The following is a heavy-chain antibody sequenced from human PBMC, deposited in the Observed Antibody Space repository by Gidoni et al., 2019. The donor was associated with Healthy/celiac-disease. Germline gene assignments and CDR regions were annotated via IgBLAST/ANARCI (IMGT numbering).Heavy chain of an antibody. Sequence: QVQLQQWGAGLLKPSETLSLTCAVYGGSFRGYYGSWIRQPPGKGLEWIGDINHSGSTNYNPSLTSRVTISVDTSKNQFSLQLSSVTAADTAVYYCAGAYCGGDCYPLEYYGMDVWGQGTTVTVSS. J-gene: IGHJ6*02. CDR1: GGSFRGYY. CDR3: AGAYCGGDCYPLEYYGMDV. V-gene: IGHV4-34*01. CDR2: INHSGST. D-gene: IGHD2-21*02.